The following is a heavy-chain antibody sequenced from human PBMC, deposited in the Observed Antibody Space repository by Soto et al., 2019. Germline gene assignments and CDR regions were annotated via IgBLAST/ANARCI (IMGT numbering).Heavy chain of an antibody. V-gene: IGHV3-30-3*01. CDR3: ARGRGSSGYYFDY. CDR2: ISYDGSNK. D-gene: IGHD3-22*01. Sequence: QVQLVESGGGVVQPGRSLRLSCAASGFTFRSYAMHWVRQAPGKGLEWVAVISYDGSNKYYADSVKGRFTISRDNSKNTLYLQMNSLRAEDTAVYYCARGRGSSGYYFDYWGQGTLVTVSS. J-gene: IGHJ4*02. CDR1: GFTFRSYA.